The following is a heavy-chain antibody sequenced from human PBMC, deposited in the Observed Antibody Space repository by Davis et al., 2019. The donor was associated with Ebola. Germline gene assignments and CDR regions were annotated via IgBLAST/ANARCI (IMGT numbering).Heavy chain of an antibody. D-gene: IGHD6-6*01. CDR3: ARRQLGSYKYGFDV. CDR2: FNACNGDS. J-gene: IGHJ6*02. Sequence: ASVKVSCKASGYSFIDYTMHWVRQAPGQKLEWMGWFNACNGDSGSSQNFQGRVTITTDTSAITGYMKLSSLISDDTAVYYCARRQLGSYKYGFDVWGQGTTVTVSS. V-gene: IGHV1-3*01. CDR1: GYSFIDYT.